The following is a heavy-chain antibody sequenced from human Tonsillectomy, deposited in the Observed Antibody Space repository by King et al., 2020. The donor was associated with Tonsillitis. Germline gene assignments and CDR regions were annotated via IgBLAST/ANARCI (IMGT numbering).Heavy chain of an antibody. CDR1: GFTFNNYA. V-gene: IGHV3-64D*06. CDR3: VNDCAGDGGASFDH. CDR2: IYTNGIIT. Sequence: VQLVESGGGLVQPGGSLRLSCSASGFTFNNYAMHWVRQAPGKGLEQMALIYTNGIITYYADSVKGRFTISRDNPKNTLYLQMSSLRVEDTAVYYCVNDCAGDGGASFDHWGQGTLVTVSS. J-gene: IGHJ4*02. D-gene: IGHD5-24*01.